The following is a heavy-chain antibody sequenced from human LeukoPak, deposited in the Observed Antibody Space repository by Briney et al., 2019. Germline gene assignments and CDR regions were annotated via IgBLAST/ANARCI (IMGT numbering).Heavy chain of an antibody. CDR3: ARPTGTYYYDSSGYTLGY. V-gene: IGHV3-30-3*01. J-gene: IGHJ4*02. CDR2: ISYDGSNK. Sequence: GRSLRLSCAASGFTFSSYAMHWVRQAPGKGLEWVAVISYDGSNKYYADSVKGRFTISRDNSKNTLYLQMNSLRAEDTAVYYCARPTGTYYYDSSGYTLGYWGQGTLVTVSS. CDR1: GFTFSSYA. D-gene: IGHD3-22*01.